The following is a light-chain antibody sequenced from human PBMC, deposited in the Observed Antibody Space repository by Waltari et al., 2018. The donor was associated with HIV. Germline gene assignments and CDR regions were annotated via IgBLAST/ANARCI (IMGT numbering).Light chain of an antibody. CDR3: LLYMASGRV. Sequence: QNVVTTEPSFSVSPGGTITLTCGLSSGSVSSDYYPSCDPQTTGQPPRTLIYNTDTRSSGGPDRFSGSIVGNKAALTITGAQSEDESDYYCLLYMASGRVFGGGTRLTVL. CDR1: SGSVSSDYY. V-gene: IGLV8-61*01. J-gene: IGLJ3*02. CDR2: NTD.